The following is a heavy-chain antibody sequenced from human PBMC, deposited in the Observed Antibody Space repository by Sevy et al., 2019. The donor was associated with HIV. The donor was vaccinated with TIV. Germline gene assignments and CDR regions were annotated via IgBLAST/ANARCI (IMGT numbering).Heavy chain of an antibody. Sequence: SETLSLTCTVFGDSISGYYWSWIRQSPGKVLQWIGYIYYNGRTNYDPSLKSRVTISTDTSKNQFSLKLSSVTAADTAIYYCARAAANYYYAMDVWGQGTTVTVSS. CDR3: ARAAANYYYAMDV. CDR2: IYYNGRT. CDR1: GDSISGYY. V-gene: IGHV4-59*01. J-gene: IGHJ6*02.